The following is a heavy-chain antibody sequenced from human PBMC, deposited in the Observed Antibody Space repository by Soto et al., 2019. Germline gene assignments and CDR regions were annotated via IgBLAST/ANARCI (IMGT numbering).Heavy chain of an antibody. CDR2: ISSGSKTI. J-gene: IGHJ6*02. CDR3: ARGGSMTRFGYYYYGMDV. V-gene: IGHV3-48*01. D-gene: IGHD3-16*01. Sequence: RGSLILSCAASGSTFSTYSMNSVRQAPGQGQEWVSYISSGSKTIFYADSVKGRFTISRGNAKNSLYLQMNSLRAGDTAVYYCARGGSMTRFGYYYYGMDVWGQGSTLTASS. CDR1: GSTFSTYS.